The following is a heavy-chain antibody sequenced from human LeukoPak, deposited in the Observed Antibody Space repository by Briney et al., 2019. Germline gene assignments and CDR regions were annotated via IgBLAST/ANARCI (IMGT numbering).Heavy chain of an antibody. CDR3: ARVQRELMWYYFDY. J-gene: IGHJ4*02. Sequence: SETLSLTCTVSGGPITSGAFYWSWIRQLPGKGLEWIGYIYYSASSDYNPSLKSRVSISVDTSKNQFSLNLTSVTAADTGVYYCARVQRELMWYYFDYWGQGTLVTVSS. D-gene: IGHD1-1*01. CDR2: IYYSASS. V-gene: IGHV4-31*03. CDR1: GGPITSGAFY.